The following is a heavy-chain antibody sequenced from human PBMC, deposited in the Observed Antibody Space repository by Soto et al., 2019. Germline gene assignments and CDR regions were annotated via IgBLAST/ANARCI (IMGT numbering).Heavy chain of an antibody. V-gene: IGHV1-69*01. CDR2: IIPTSGTA. CDR3: ARWPGYCSGGSCYNYYGLDV. Sequence: QVQLMQSGAEVKKPGSSVKVSCKASGGTFSRYPITWVRQAPGQGLEWMGGIIPTSGTANYAQKFQGRVTSISDESTSTAYMELSSLRSEDTAVYYCARWPGYCSGGSCYNYYGLDVWGQGTTVAVSS. D-gene: IGHD2-15*01. J-gene: IGHJ6*02. CDR1: GGTFSRYP.